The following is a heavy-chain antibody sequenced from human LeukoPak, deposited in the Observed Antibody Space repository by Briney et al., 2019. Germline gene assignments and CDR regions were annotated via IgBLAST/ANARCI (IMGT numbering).Heavy chain of an antibody. D-gene: IGHD1-26*01. CDR1: GFTFSSYG. CDR3: AKDLFEDLSVGATQPNWFDP. CDR2: IRYDGSNK. Sequence: GGSLRLSCAASGFTFSSYGMHWVRQAPGKGLEWVAFIRYDGSNKYYADSVKGRSTISRDNSKNTLYLQMNSLRAEDTAVYYCAKDLFEDLSVGATQPNWFDPWGQGTLVTVSS. V-gene: IGHV3-30*02. J-gene: IGHJ5*02.